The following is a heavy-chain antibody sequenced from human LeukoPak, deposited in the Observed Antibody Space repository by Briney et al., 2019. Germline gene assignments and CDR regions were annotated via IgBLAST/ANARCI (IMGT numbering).Heavy chain of an antibody. D-gene: IGHD2-21*02. CDR3: ARSGDFRQWFDP. Sequence: SETLSLTGTVFGGSISSYYWSWIRQPPGKGLEWIGYIYYSGSTNYNPSLKSRVTISVDTSKNQFSLKLSSVTAADTAVYYCARSGDFRQWFDPWGQGTLVTVSS. CDR2: IYYSGST. J-gene: IGHJ5*02. CDR1: GGSISSYY. V-gene: IGHV4-59*01.